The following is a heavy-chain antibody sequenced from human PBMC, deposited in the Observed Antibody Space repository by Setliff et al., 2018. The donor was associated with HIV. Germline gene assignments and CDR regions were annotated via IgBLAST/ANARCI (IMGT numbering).Heavy chain of an antibody. CDR2: ISSSSSYI. J-gene: IGHJ6*02. Sequence: GGSLRLSCAASGFTFSSYSMNWVRQAPGKGLEWVSSISSSSSYIYYADSVKGRFTISRDNAKNSLYLQMNSLRAEDTAVYYCARDYLYYNMYNGSPVYGMDVWGQGTTVTVSS. D-gene: IGHD3-10*01. CDR3: ARDYLYYNMYNGSPVYGMDV. CDR1: GFTFSSYS. V-gene: IGHV3-21*01.